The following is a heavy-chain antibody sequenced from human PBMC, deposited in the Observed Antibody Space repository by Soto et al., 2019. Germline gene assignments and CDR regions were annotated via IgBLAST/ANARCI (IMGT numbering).Heavy chain of an antibody. Sequence: QVQLVQSGAEVKKPGASVKVSCKASGYTFTSYAMHWVRQAPGQRLEWMGWINAGNGNTKYSQKFQGRVTITRDTPSSTADMELSSLRSEDTAVYYCARLVVPAAITGGMDVWGQGTTVTVSS. CDR2: INAGNGNT. V-gene: IGHV1-3*01. D-gene: IGHD2-2*01. J-gene: IGHJ6*02. CDR1: GYTFTSYA. CDR3: ARLVVPAAITGGMDV.